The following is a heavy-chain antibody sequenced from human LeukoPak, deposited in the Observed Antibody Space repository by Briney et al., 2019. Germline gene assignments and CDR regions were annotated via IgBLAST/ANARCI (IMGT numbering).Heavy chain of an antibody. CDR1: GGSISSSSYY. CDR3: VVRVGPVLLWF. Sequence: PSETLSLTCTVSGGSISSSSYYWGWIRQPPGKGLEWTGSIYYSGSTYYNPSLKSRVTISVDTSKNQFSLKLSSVTAADTAVYYCVVRVGPVLLWFWGQGTTVTVSS. CDR2: IYYSGST. V-gene: IGHV4-39*01. J-gene: IGHJ6*02. D-gene: IGHD3-10*01.